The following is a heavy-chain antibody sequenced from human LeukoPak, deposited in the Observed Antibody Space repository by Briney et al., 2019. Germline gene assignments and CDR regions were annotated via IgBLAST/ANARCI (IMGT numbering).Heavy chain of an antibody. D-gene: IGHD2-2*01. Sequence: ASVKVSCKVSGYTLTELSMHWVRQAPGEGLEWMGGFDPEDGETIYAQKFQGRVTMTEDTSTDTAYMELSSLRSEDTAVYYCATEIPHCSSTSCYQRFFDYWGQGTLVTVSS. V-gene: IGHV1-24*01. CDR2: FDPEDGET. CDR1: GYTLTELS. J-gene: IGHJ4*02. CDR3: ATEIPHCSSTSCYQRFFDY.